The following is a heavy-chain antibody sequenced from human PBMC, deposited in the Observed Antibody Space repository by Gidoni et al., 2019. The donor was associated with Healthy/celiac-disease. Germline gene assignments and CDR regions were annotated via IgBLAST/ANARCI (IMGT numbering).Heavy chain of an antibody. J-gene: IGHJ4*02. D-gene: IGHD3-22*01. CDR2: ILYDGSNK. V-gene: IGHV3-30*04. CDR3: GDSSGYYNY. CDR1: GFTFSSYA. Sequence: QVQLVDSGGGVVQPGRSLRLSCAASGFTFSSYAMHWVRQAPGKGLEWVAVILYDGSNKYYADSVKGRFTISRDNSKNTLYLQMNSLRAEDTAVYYCGDSSGYYNYWGQGTLVTVSS.